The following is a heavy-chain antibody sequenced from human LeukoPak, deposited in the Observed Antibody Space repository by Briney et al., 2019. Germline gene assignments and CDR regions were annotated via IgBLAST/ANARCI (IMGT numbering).Heavy chain of an antibody. CDR1: GGSISSYY. CDR3: ASSRGGCSSTSCYDY. J-gene: IGHJ4*02. CDR2: IYYSGST. D-gene: IGHD2-2*01. Sequence: SETLSLTCTVSGGSISSYYWSWIRKPPGKGLEWIGYIYYSGSTNYNPSLKSRVTVSVDTSKNQFSLKLSSVTAADTAVYYCASSRGGCSSTSCYDYWGQGTPVTVSS. V-gene: IGHV4-59*01.